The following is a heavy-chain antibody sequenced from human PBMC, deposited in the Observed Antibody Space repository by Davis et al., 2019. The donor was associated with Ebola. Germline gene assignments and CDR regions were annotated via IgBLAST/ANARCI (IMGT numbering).Heavy chain of an antibody. CDR1: GYTFTSYG. CDR2: INPNSGGT. D-gene: IGHD4-23*01. V-gene: IGHV1-2*02. CDR3: ARAVYGGNSGINY. Sequence: AASVKVSCKASGYTFTSYGISWVRQAPGQGLEWMGWINPNSGGTNYAQKFQGRVTMTRDTSISTVYMEVSRLRSDDTAVYYCARAVYGGNSGINYWGQGTLVTVSS. J-gene: IGHJ4*02.